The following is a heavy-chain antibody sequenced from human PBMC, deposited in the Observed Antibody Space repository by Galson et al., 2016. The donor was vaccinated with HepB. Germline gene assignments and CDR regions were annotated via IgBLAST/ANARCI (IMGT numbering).Heavy chain of an antibody. CDR2: IDWADDK. J-gene: IGHJ6*02. Sequence: PALVKPTQTLTLTCTFSGFSLSTSGMCVSWIRQPPGKALEWLALIDWADDKYYSTSLKTRLTTSKDTSKNQVVLTMTNMDPVDTATYYCARIPDGYTSTYGMDVWGRGTTVTVSS. V-gene: IGHV2-70*01. CDR3: ARIPDGYTSTYGMDV. CDR1: GFSLSTSGMC. D-gene: IGHD2-2*02.